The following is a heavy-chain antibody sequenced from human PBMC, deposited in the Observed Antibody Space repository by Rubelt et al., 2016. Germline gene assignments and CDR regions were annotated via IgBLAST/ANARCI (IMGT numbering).Heavy chain of an antibody. CDR2: IDPRDSYT. Sequence: EVQLVQSGAEVKKPGESLRISCKGSGYSFTSYWISWVRQMPGKGLEWMGRIDPRDSYTNYSPSFQGHVTISADKSISTAYRQWSSLKASDTAMYYCAIYDFWSGYYLDYWGQGTLVTVSS. V-gene: IGHV5-10-1*03. CDR1: GYSFTSYW. CDR3: AIYDFWSGYYLDY. J-gene: IGHJ4*02. D-gene: IGHD3-3*01.